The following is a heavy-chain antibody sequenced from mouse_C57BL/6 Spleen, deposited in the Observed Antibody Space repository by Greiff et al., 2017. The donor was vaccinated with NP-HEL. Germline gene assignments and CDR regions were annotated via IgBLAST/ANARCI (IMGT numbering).Heavy chain of an antibody. V-gene: IGHV1-53*01. J-gene: IGHJ3*01. CDR2: INPSNGGT. CDR1: GYTFTSYW. Sequence: QVQLQHPGTELVKPGASVKLSCKASGYTFTSYWMHWVKQRPGQGLEWIGNINPSNGGTNYNEKFKSKATLTVDKSSSTAYMQLSSLTSEDSAVYYGAREGPYDYDGAWFADWGQGTLVTVSA. CDR3: AREGPYDYDGAWFAD. D-gene: IGHD2-4*01.